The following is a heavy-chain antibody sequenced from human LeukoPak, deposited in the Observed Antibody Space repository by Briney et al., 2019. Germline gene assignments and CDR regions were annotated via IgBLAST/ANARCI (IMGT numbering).Heavy chain of an antibody. D-gene: IGHD5-12*01. Sequence: SETLSLTCAVSGGSISSCAYSWSWIRQPPGKGLEWIGYIYYSDTSYYNPSLKSRVTISVDTSKNQFSLKLSSVTAADTAVYYCASYSGGYAYWGQGTLVTVSS. J-gene: IGHJ4*02. CDR2: IYYSDTS. CDR1: GGSISSCAYS. V-gene: IGHV4-30-4*07. CDR3: ASYSGGYAY.